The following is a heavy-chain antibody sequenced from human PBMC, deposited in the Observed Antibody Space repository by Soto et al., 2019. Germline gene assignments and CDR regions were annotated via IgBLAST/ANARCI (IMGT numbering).Heavy chain of an antibody. CDR2: ISYDGSNK. V-gene: IGHV3-30*18. J-gene: IGHJ6*01. CDR3: AKGDIVVVPAAILLNYYYYGMDV. Sequence: QVQLVESGGGVVQPGRSLRLSCAASGFTFSSYGMHWVRQAPGKGLEWVAVISYDGSNKYYADSVKGRFTISRDNSKNTLYLQMNSLRAEDTAVYYCAKGDIVVVPAAILLNYYYYGMDVW. CDR1: GFTFSSYG. D-gene: IGHD2-2*01.